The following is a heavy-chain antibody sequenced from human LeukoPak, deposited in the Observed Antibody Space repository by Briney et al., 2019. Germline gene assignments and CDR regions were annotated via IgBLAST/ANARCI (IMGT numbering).Heavy chain of an antibody. Sequence: GGSLRLSCAASGFTFSSYETNWVRQAPGKGLEWVSFISSGASTIYYADSVKGRFTISRDNAKNSLYLQMNSLRAEDTAVYYCARDKTDYDYVWGSYRPMDYWGQGTLVTVSS. V-gene: IGHV3-48*03. D-gene: IGHD3-16*02. CDR1: GFTFSSYE. J-gene: IGHJ4*02. CDR2: ISSGASTI. CDR3: ARDKTDYDYVWGSYRPMDY.